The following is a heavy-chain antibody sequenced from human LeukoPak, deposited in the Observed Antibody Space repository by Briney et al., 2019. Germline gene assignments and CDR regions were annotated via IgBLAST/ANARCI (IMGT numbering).Heavy chain of an antibody. CDR3: ARRPGDFWSSYYYGMDV. V-gene: IGHV4-31*03. Sequence: SETLSLTCTVSGGSISSGGSYWSWIRQHPGKGLEWIGYIYYSGSTYYNPSLKSRVTISVDTSKNQFSLKLSFVTAADTAVYYCARRPGDFWSSYYYGMDVWGQGATVTVSS. J-gene: IGHJ6*02. D-gene: IGHD3-3*01. CDR2: IYYSGST. CDR1: GGSISSGGSY.